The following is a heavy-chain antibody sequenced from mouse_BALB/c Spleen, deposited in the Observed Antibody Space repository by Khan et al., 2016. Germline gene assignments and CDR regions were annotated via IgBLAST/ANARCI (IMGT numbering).Heavy chain of an antibody. CDR3: ARRAYEGYWGCAY. V-gene: IGHV9-3-1*01. CDR2: INTYTGEP. D-gene: IGHD2-3*01. CDR1: GYTFTNYG. J-gene: IGHJ3*01. Sequence: QIQLVQSGPELKKPGETVKISCKASGYTFTNYGMNWVKQAPGRGLKWMGWINTYTGEPTYAEDFKGRFAFSLETSASTAYLQINNLKDEDTATYFCARRAYEGYWGCAYWGQGTLVTVSA.